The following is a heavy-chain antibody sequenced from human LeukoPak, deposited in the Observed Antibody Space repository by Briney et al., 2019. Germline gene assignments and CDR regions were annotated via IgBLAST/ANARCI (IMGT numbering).Heavy chain of an antibody. Sequence: GGSLRLSCAASGFTFSNYWMHWVRQAPGKGLVWVSRINSDARSTSYADSVKGRFTISRDNAKNTLYLQMNSLRAEDTAVYYCAKDLVTGSLDYWGQGTLVTVSS. V-gene: IGHV3-74*01. D-gene: IGHD3-10*01. CDR3: AKDLVTGSLDY. CDR2: INSDARST. CDR1: GFTFSNYW. J-gene: IGHJ4*02.